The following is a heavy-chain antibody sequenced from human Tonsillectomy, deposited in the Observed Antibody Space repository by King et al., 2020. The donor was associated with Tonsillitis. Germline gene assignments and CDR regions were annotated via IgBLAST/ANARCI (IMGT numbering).Heavy chain of an antibody. D-gene: IGHD1-26*01. Sequence: VQLVESGGGVVRPGRSLRLSSSASGFTFSSYAMHWVRQAPGKGLEWVATISYDGTNKYYADSGKGRFTISRDNSKNTLYLQMNSLRAEDTAVYYCAKDRHSGSYYGYFDYWGQGTLVTVSS. J-gene: IGHJ4*02. CDR1: GFTFSSYA. CDR3: AKDRHSGSYYGYFDY. V-gene: IGHV3-30*18. CDR2: ISYDGTNK.